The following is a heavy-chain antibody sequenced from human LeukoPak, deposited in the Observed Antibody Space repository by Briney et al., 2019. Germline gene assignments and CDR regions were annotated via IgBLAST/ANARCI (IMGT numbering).Heavy chain of an antibody. CDR3: AKEMGYCSGGSCSVVNWFDP. V-gene: IGHV3-33*06. D-gene: IGHD2-15*01. Sequence: GGSLRLSCAASGFTFSSYGMHWVRQAPGKGLERVAVIWYDGSNKYYADSVKGRFTISRDNSKNTLYLQMNSLRAEDTAVYYCAKEMGYCSGGSCSVVNWFDPWGQGTLVTVSS. CDR2: IWYDGSNK. J-gene: IGHJ5*02. CDR1: GFTFSSYG.